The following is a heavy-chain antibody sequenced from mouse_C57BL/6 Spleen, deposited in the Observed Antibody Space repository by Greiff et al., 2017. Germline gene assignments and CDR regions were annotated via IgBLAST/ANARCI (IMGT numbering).Heavy chain of an antibody. CDR2: IYPGDGDT. Sequence: QVQLQQSGPELVKPGASVKISCKASGYAFSSSWMNWVKQRPGKGLEWIGRIYPGDGDTNYKGKFKGKATLAEDKSSSTAYMQLSSLTSEDSAVYVCARSGLRLRYFDVWGTGTTVTVSS. CDR3: ARSGLRLRYFDV. D-gene: IGHD3-2*02. CDR1: GYAFSSSW. V-gene: IGHV1-82*01. J-gene: IGHJ1*03.